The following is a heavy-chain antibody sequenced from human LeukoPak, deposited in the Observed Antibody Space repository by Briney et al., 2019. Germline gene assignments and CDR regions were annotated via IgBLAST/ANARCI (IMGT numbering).Heavy chain of an antibody. J-gene: IGHJ4*02. CDR3: ARGIAHGAAFFDY. CDR2: IYYSGST. Sequence: SETLSLTCTVSGGSISSSTYFWGWIRQPPGKGLEWIGSIYYSGSTYYNPSLKSRVTISVDTSKNQFSLKLSSVTAADTAVYYCARGIAHGAAFFDYWGQGTLVTVSS. D-gene: IGHD6-13*01. V-gene: IGHV4-39*07. CDR1: GGSISSSTYF.